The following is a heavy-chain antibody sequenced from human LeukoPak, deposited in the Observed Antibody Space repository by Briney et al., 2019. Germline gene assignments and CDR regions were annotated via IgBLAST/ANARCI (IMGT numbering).Heavy chain of an antibody. CDR1: GGSTSTYY. Sequence: SETLSLTCTVSGGSTSTYYWSWIRQPPGKGLEWIGYIYYSGSTNYNPSLKSRVTISVDTSKNQFSLKLSSVTAADTAVYYCARVYCSGGSCYSDYLGQGTLVTVSS. D-gene: IGHD2-15*01. J-gene: IGHJ4*02. CDR3: ARVYCSGGSCYSDY. V-gene: IGHV4-59*01. CDR2: IYYSGST.